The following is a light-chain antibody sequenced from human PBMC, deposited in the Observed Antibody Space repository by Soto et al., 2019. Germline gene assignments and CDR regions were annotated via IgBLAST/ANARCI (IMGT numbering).Light chain of an antibody. CDR1: SSDVGGYNF. Sequence: QSVLTQPASVSGSPGQSVTISCAGTSSDVGGYNFVSWYQQHPGKAPQLIIYDVSSRPSGVSNRFSGSKSGNTASLTISGLQAEDEADYYCSSYTSSYPYVFGTGTKVTVL. J-gene: IGLJ1*01. V-gene: IGLV2-14*03. CDR3: SSYTSSYPYV. CDR2: DVS.